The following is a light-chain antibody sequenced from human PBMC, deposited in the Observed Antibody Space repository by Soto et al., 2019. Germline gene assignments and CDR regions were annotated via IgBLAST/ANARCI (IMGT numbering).Light chain of an antibody. V-gene: IGLV2-14*01. J-gene: IGLJ2*01. CDR1: RSDVGGYNY. CDR3: TSYTNNNTLL. Sequence: QSALTQPASVSGSPGQSITISCTGTRSDVGGYNYVSWYQQHPGKAPRLLIYAVTYRPSGVSNRFSGSKSGNTASLTISGLQAEDEGDFFCTSYTNNNTLLFGGGTKLTVL. CDR2: AVT.